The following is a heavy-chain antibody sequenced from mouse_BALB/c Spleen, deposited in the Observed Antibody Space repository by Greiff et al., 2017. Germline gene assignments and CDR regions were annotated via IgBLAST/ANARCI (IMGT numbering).Heavy chain of an antibody. V-gene: IGHV1-5*01. Sequence: DVKLQESGTVLARPGASVKMSCKASGYSFTSYWMHWVKQRPGQGLEWIGAIYPGNSDTSYNQKFKGKAKLTAVTSASTAYMELSSLTNEDSAVYYCTRNYPNYYGSSPYYAMDYWGQGTSVTVSS. CDR1: GYSFTSYW. D-gene: IGHD1-1*01. J-gene: IGHJ4*01. CDR2: IYPGNSDT. CDR3: TRNYPNYYGSSPYYAMDY.